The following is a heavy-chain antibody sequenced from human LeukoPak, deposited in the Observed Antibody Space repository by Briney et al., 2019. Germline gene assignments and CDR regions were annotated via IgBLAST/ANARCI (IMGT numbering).Heavy chain of an antibody. Sequence: LKTSPTDSASPSATYWTDSVPHMPRKSPWWKGIIYPDDSDTRYSPSFQGQVTMSADKSISTAHLQWSSLKASDTAMYYCARHRTTYYYDYWGQGTLVTVSS. CDR3: ARHRTTYYYDY. CDR1: ASPSATYW. J-gene: IGHJ4*02. V-gene: IGHV5-51*01. D-gene: IGHD1-14*01. CDR2: IYPDDSDT.